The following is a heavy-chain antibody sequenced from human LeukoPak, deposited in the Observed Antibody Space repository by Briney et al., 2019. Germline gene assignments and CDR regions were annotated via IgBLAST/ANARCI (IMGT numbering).Heavy chain of an antibody. D-gene: IGHD6-13*01. V-gene: IGHV4-59*01. CDR2: IYYSGSA. Sequence: SETLSLTCTVSGGSISDYSWSWIRQPPGKGLEWIGNIYYSGSANHNPSLKSRVTISRDTSKNQCSLKLSSVTAADTAVYYCAGVGYSSSWYGGGAFDIWGQGTMVTVSS. CDR1: GGSISDYS. CDR3: AGVGYSSSWYGGGAFDI. J-gene: IGHJ3*02.